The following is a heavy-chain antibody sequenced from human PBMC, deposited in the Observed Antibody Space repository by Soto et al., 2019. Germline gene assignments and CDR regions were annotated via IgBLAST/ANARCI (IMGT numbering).Heavy chain of an antibody. CDR2: ITKTGRST. V-gene: IGHV3-23*01. CDR1: GFSFSNYG. J-gene: IGHJ3*02. D-gene: IGHD3-3*01. CDR3: TKDAEAYDFAFDK. Sequence: GGSLRLSCAPSGFSFSNYGMNWVRQAPGKGLEWVSGITKTGRSTFIADSVRGRFTISRDNLKNIMYLQMNSLRVDDTALYYCTKDAEAYDFAFDKWGQGTMVTVSS.